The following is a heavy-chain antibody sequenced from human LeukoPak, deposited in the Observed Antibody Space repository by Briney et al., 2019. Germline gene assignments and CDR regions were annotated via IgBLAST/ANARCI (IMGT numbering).Heavy chain of an antibody. D-gene: IGHD2-2*01. CDR3: ARGLVPAAPQYNWFDP. V-gene: IGHV4-34*01. J-gene: IGHJ5*02. CDR1: GGSFRGSY. CDR2: INHSGST. Sequence: SETLSLTCAVYGGSFRGSYWTWIRQPPGKGLEWIGEINHSGSTNYNPSLKSRVTISVDTSKNQFSLKVSSVTAADTAVYYCARGLVPAAPQYNWFDPWGQGTLVTVSS.